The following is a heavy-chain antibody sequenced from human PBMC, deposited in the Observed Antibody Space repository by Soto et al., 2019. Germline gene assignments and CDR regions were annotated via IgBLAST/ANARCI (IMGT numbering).Heavy chain of an antibody. CDR2: INPSGGST. CDR3: ARVGNSGYDWDAFDI. D-gene: IGHD5-12*01. CDR1: GYTFTSYY. V-gene: IGHV1-46*03. Sequence: ASVKVSCKASGYTFTSYYMHWVRQAPGQGLEWMGIINPSGGSTSYAQKFQGRVTMTRDTSTSTVYMELSSLRSEDTAVYYCARVGNSGYDWDAFDIWGQGTMVTVSS. J-gene: IGHJ3*02.